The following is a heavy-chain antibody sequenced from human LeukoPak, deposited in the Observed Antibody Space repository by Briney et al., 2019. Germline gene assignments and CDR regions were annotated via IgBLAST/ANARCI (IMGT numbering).Heavy chain of an antibody. V-gene: IGHV4-59*01. J-gene: IGHJ4*02. CDR2: IYYSGST. D-gene: IGHD6-19*01. CDR3: ARVRIAVADYYFDY. Sequence: SETLSLTCTVSGGSISSYYRSWIRQPPGKGLEWIGYIYYSGSTNYNPSLKSRVTISVDTSKNQFSLKLSSVTAADTAVYYCARVRIAVADYYFDYWGQGTLVTVSS. CDR1: GGSISSYY.